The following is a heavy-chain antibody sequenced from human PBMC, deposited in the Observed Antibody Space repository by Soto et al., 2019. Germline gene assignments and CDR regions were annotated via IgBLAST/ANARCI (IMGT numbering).Heavy chain of an antibody. CDR1: GYTFTTYG. D-gene: IGHD3-10*02. Sequence: QVPLVQSGPEVKKPGASVMLSCKASGYTFTTYGVTWVRQAPGLGLEWMGWISAYNGNTNYAQKFHGRVTMTTVASANTAYLELRSLRSDDTAVYYCARQEGHIEPMIGEFDFWGQGTLVTVSS. CDR2: ISAYNGNT. J-gene: IGHJ4*02. CDR3: ARQEGHIEPMIGEFDF. V-gene: IGHV1-18*01.